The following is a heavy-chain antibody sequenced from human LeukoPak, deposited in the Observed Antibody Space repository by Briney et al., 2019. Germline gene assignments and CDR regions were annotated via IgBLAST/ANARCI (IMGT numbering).Heavy chain of an antibody. CDR1: GFTFSSYA. CDR3: AKVQGSGSPNFDY. J-gene: IGHJ4*02. Sequence: PVGTLRLSCAASGFTFSSYAMSWVPQAPSHEMEWVSGTRGRGGTTNLADSVKGRFTISRDNSKNTLYLQMNSLRVEDSAVYYCAKVQGSGSPNFDYWGQGTLVTVSS. D-gene: IGHD3-10*01. V-gene: IGHV3-23*01. CDR2: TRGRGGTT.